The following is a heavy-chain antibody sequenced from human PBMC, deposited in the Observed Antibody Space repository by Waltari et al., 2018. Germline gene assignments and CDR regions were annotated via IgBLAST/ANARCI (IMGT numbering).Heavy chain of an antibody. V-gene: IGHV3-23*04. CDR3: AKDRTLLYYDFFDGMDV. D-gene: IGHD3-3*01. CDR1: GFTFSSYA. CDR2: ISGSGGST. J-gene: IGHJ6*02. Sequence: EVQLVESGGGLVQPGGSLRLSCAASGFTFSSYAMSWVRQAPGKGLEWVSAISGSGGSTYYADSVKGRFTISRDNSKNTLYLQMNSLRAEDTAVYYCAKDRTLLYYDFFDGMDVWGQGTTVTVSS.